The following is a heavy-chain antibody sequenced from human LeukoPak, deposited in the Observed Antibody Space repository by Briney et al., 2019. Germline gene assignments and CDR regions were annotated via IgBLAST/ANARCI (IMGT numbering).Heavy chain of an antibody. V-gene: IGHV4-59*08. Sequence: SETLSLTCTVSGGSIRNYYWSWIRQPPGKGLEWIGYIYYRGSTNYNPSLKSRVTMSVDTSKNQFSLKLSSVTAADTAVYYCASRNLITTDAFDIWGQGTMVTVSS. CDR2: IYYRGST. J-gene: IGHJ3*02. CDR1: GGSIRNYY. D-gene: IGHD3-22*01. CDR3: ASRNLITTDAFDI.